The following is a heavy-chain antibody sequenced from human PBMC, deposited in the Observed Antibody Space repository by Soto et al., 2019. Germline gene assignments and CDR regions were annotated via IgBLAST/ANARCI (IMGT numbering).Heavy chain of an antibody. CDR1: GFTFSSYA. CDR3: AKGYNWNYNPQDY. D-gene: IGHD1-7*01. J-gene: IGHJ4*02. V-gene: IGHV3-23*01. Sequence: GGSLRLSCAASGFTFSSYAMSWVRQAPGKGLEWVSAISGSGGSTYYADSAKGRFTISRDNSKNTLYLQMNSLRAEDTAVYYCAKGYNWNYNPQDYWGQGTLVTVSS. CDR2: ISGSGGST.